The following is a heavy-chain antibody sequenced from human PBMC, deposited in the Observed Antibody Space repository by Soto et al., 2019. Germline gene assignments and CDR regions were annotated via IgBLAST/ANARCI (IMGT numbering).Heavy chain of an antibody. D-gene: IGHD2-15*01. CDR2: ISGSGGST. V-gene: IGHV3-23*01. CDR1: GFTFSSYA. CDR3: AKDLSVVVVAATFDS. J-gene: IGHJ4*02. Sequence: PGGSLRLSCAASGFTFSSYAMSWVRQAPGKGLEWVSAISGSGGSTYYADSVKGRFTISRDNSKNTLYLQMNSLRAEDTAVYYCAKDLSVVVVAATFDSWGQGTRVTVYS.